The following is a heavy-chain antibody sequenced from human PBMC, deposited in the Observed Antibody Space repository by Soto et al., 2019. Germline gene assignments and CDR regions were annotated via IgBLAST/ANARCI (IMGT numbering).Heavy chain of an antibody. D-gene: IGHD2-2*01. Sequence: EVQLVESGGGLVQPGGSLRLSCAASGFTVSSNYMNWVRQAPGKGLEWVSVFYSGGSRYYADSVKGRFTISRDNSKNTLSVQMNSLRAEDTAVYYCARDGRGPAAPRSNYYGMDVWGQGTTVTVSS. V-gene: IGHV3-66*01. CDR1: GFTVSSNY. CDR3: ARDGRGPAAPRSNYYGMDV. CDR2: FYSGGSR. J-gene: IGHJ6*02.